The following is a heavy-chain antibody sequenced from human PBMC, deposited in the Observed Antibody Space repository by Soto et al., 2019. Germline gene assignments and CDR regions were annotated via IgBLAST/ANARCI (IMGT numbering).Heavy chain of an antibody. V-gene: IGHV1-8*01. CDR1: GYTFTSYD. D-gene: IGHD3-9*01. CDR2: MNPNSGNT. J-gene: IGHJ6*02. CDR3: ARSRDWLLPYYYYGMDV. Sequence: GASVKVSCKASGYTFTSYDINWVRQATGRGLEWMGWMNPNSGNTGYAQKFQGRVTMTRNTSISTAYMELSSLRSEDTAVYYCARSRDWLLPYYYYGMDVWGQGTTVTVSS.